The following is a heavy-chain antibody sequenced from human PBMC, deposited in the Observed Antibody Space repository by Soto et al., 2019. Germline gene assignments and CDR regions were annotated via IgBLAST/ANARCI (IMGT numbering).Heavy chain of an antibody. V-gene: IGHV3-21*06. D-gene: IGHD6-19*01. CDR2: ITSSSTYI. Sequence: EVQLVESGGGLVKPGGSLRLSCAASGFTFSSHSMNWVRQAPGKGLEWVSSITSSSTYIYYADSVKGRFTISRDNAKNSLYLQINSLRAEDTAVYYCARVPQRIAVAGTSNRYYFDYWGQGTLVTVSS. CDR3: ARVPQRIAVAGTSNRYYFDY. J-gene: IGHJ4*02. CDR1: GFTFSSHS.